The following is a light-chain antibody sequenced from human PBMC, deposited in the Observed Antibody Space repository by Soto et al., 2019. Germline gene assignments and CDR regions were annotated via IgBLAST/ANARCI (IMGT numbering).Light chain of an antibody. CDR1: QSINSN. J-gene: IGKJ1*01. V-gene: IGKV3-15*01. CDR3: QQYNNWWT. Sequence: AMPPSPGPPSLSPGGRATLSCRASQSINSNLAWYQQRPGQAPRLLIYGASTRATGIPARFSGSGSGTEFTLTISSLQSEDFAVYYCQQYNNWWTFGQGTKVDNK. CDR2: GAS.